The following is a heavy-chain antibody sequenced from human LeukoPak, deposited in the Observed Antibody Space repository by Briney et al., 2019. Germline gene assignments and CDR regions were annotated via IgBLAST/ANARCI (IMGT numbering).Heavy chain of an antibody. Sequence: GGSLRLSCAASGFTFSSYAMSWVRQAPGKGLEWVSAISGSGGSTYYADSVKGRFTISRDNSKNTLYLQMNSLRAEDTAVYYCARGYLKDYIEYWGQGTLVTVSS. CDR2: ISGSGGST. CDR1: GFTFSSYA. CDR3: ARGYLKDYIEY. J-gene: IGHJ4*02. V-gene: IGHV3-23*01. D-gene: IGHD4/OR15-4a*01.